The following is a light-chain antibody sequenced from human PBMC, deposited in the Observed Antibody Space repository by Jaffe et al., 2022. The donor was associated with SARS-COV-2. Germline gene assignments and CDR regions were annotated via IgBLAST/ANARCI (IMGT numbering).Light chain of an antibody. CDR3: QSADSRVVV. CDR1: ALPKQY. Sequence: SYELTQPPSVSVSPGQTARITCSGDALPKQYAYWYQQKPGQAPVLVIYKDSERPSGIPERFSGSSSGTTVTLTISGVQAEDEADYYCQSADSRVVVFGGGTKLTVL. J-gene: IGLJ2*01. CDR2: KDS. V-gene: IGLV3-25*03.